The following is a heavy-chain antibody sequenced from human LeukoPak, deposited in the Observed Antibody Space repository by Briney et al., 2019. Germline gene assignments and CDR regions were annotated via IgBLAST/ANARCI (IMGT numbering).Heavy chain of an antibody. D-gene: IGHD3-22*01. Sequence: ASVKVSCKVSGYTLTELSMHWVRQAPGKGLEWMGGFDPEDGETIYAQKFQGRVTMTRDMSTSTVYMELSSLRSEDTAVYYCARVRYDSSGYLNWGQGTLVTVSS. J-gene: IGHJ4*02. V-gene: IGHV1-24*01. CDR2: FDPEDGET. CDR1: GYTLTELS. CDR3: ARVRYDSSGYLN.